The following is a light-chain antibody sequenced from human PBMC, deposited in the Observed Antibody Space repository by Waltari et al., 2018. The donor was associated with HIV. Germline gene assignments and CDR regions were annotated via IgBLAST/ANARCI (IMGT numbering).Light chain of an antibody. J-gene: IGLJ2*01. CDR2: DVI. CDR1: SSDVGGYNY. V-gene: IGLV2-8*01. Sequence: QSALTQPPSASGSPGQSVTLSCTGTSSDVGGYNYVSWHQQHPGKAPKLMIYDVIKRPSGVPDRFSGSKSGNTASRTVSGLQPEDGADYYCSSHAGSRVVFGGGTRLTVL. CDR3: SSHAGSRVV.